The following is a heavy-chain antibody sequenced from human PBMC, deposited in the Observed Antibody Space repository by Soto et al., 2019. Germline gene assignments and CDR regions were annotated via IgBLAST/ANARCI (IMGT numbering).Heavy chain of an antibody. Sequence: QVQLVQSGAEVKKPGASVKVSCKASGYTFTSYGISWVRQAPGQGLEWMGWISAYNGNTNYAQKLQGRVTMTTDTSTSTAYIELRSLRSDDTAVDYCARPMGGDYYYDGRGVWGQGTTVTVSS. CDR3: ARPMGGDYYYDGRGV. CDR1: GYTFTSYG. CDR2: ISAYNGNT. J-gene: IGHJ6*02. D-gene: IGHD2-8*01. V-gene: IGHV1-18*01.